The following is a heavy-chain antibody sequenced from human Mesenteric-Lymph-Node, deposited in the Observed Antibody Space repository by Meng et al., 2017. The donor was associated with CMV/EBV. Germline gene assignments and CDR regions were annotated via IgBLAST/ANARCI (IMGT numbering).Heavy chain of an antibody. CDR1: GGSISSYY. J-gene: IGHJ4*02. CDR2: IYHTGST. V-gene: IGHV4-59*01. D-gene: IGHD4/OR15-4a*01. Sequence: LSLTCTVSGGSISSYYWSWIRQPPGKGLEWIGYIYHTGSTNSNPSLKSRVSISVDTSKNQFSLKLSSVTAADTAVYYCARLNMARFDYWGQGTLVTVSS. CDR3: ARLNMARFDY.